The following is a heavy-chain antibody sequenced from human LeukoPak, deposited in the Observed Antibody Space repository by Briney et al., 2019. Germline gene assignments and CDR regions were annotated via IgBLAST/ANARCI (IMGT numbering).Heavy chain of an antibody. CDR3: ARESSSWYVNAFDI. CDR2: IKQDGSEK. J-gene: IGHJ3*02. D-gene: IGHD6-13*01. CDR1: GFTFSSYW. Sequence: PGGSLRLSCAASGFTFSSYWMSWVRQAPGKGLEWVANIKQDGSEKYYVDSVKGRFTISRGNAKNSLYLQMNSLRAEDTAVYYCARESSSWYVNAFDIWGQGTMVTVSS. V-gene: IGHV3-7*01.